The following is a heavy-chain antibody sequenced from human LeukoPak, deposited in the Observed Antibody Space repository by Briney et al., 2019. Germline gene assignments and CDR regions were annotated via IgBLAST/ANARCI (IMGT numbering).Heavy chain of an antibody. CDR2: ISAYNGNT. Sequence: AASVKVSCKASGYTFTSYGISWVRQAPGQGLEWMGWISAYNGNTNYAQKLQGRVTMTTDTSTSTAYMELRSLRSDDTAVYYCARQSFLSVAEGSPNYMDVWGKGTTVTVSS. CDR3: ARQSFLSVAEGSPNYMDV. V-gene: IGHV1-18*01. J-gene: IGHJ6*03. D-gene: IGHD2-15*01. CDR1: GYTFTSYG.